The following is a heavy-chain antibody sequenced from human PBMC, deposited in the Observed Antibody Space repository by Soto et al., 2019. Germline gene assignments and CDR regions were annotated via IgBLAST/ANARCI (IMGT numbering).Heavy chain of an antibody. Sequence: PGGSLTLSCAASGFTFSSYAMHWVRQAPGKGLEWVAVISYDGSNKYYADSVKGRFTISRDNSKNTLYLQMNSLRAEDTAVYYCAKGDYDILTGYSPSLDYWGQGTLVTVSS. CDR1: GFTFSSYA. CDR2: ISYDGSNK. J-gene: IGHJ4*02. CDR3: AKGDYDILTGYSPSLDY. D-gene: IGHD3-9*01. V-gene: IGHV3-30-3*01.